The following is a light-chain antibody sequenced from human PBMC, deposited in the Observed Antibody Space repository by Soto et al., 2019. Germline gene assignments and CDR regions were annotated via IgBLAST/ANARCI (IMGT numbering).Light chain of an antibody. CDR3: TSYTASDTLS. CDR2: EVN. J-gene: IGLJ2*01. V-gene: IGLV2-14*01. CDR1: SSDVGGYGY. Sequence: QSVLTQPASVSGSPAQSITISCTGTSSDVGGYGYVSWYQHHPGKAPKLIIYEVNNRPSGVSHRFSGSKSGSTASLTISGLQAEDEAAYDCTSYTASDTLSFGGGTTVTVL.